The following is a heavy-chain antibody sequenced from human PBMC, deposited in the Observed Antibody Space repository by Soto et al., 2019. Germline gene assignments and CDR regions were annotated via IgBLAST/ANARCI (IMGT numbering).Heavy chain of an antibody. CDR1: GFTFRSYA. V-gene: IGHV3-30-3*01. CDR2: ISYDGSNK. D-gene: IGHD1-1*01. Sequence: SCAASGFTFRSYAMHWVRQAPGKGLEWVAVISYDGSNKYYADSVKGRFTISRDNSKNTLYLQMNSLRAEDTAVYYCARVIRPLYYFDYWGQGTLVTVSS. CDR3: ARVIRPLYYFDY. J-gene: IGHJ4*02.